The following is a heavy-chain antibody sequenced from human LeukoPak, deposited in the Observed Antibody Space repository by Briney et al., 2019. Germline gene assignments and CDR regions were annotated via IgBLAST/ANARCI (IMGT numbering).Heavy chain of an antibody. CDR3: ARGTLVRRADYYYYGMDV. CDR1: GYTFTIYD. CDR2: MNPNSGNT. J-gene: IGHJ6*02. D-gene: IGHD3-10*01. V-gene: IGHV1-8*01. Sequence: ASVKVSCKASGYTFTIYDINWVRQAPGQGLEWMGWMNPNSGNTGYAQKFQGRVTMTRNTSISTAYMELSSLRSEDTAVYYCARGTLVRRADYYYYGMDVWGQGTTVTVSS.